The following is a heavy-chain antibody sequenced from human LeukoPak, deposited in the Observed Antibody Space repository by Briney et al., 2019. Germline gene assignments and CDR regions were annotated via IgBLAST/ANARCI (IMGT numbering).Heavy chain of an antibody. CDR2: ISAYDGGT. CDR3: ARLARYHLPEASDF. CDR1: GYSFNEFG. J-gene: IGHJ3*01. Sequence: ASVKVSCKASGYSFNEFGISWVRQAPGQGLEWMGWISAYDGGTRYAQKFQGRLTLTIETSTTTAYMELWSLTPDDTAVYYCARLARYHLPEASDFRGQGTMVTVSS. D-gene: IGHD1-14*01. V-gene: IGHV1-18*01.